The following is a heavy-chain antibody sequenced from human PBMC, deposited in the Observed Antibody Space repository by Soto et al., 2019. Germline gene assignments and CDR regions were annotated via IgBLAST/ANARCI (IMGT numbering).Heavy chain of an antibody. CDR2: ISVNGNNI. V-gene: IGHV3-30-3*01. Sequence: QVQLVESGGGVVQPERSLRLSCAASGFTFSSYPMHWVRQAPGKGPEWVAVISVNGNNIHYGDSVKGRFTISRDNSKNTLYLQMSSLRVEDTAVYYCARSHSSSWHWFDPWGQGTLVTVSS. D-gene: IGHD6-13*01. J-gene: IGHJ5*02. CDR1: GFTFSSYP. CDR3: ARSHSSSWHWFDP.